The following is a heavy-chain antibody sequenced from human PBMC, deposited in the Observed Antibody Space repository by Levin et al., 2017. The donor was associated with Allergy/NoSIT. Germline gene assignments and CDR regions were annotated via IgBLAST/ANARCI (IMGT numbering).Heavy chain of an antibody. D-gene: IGHD5-12*01. CDR2: ISSNGGTT. CDR1: GFTFSSYA. CDR3: VKDSVAGGHDGYVSY. V-gene: IGHV3-64D*06. J-gene: IGHJ4*02. Sequence: QPGGSLRLSCSASGFTFSSYAMHWVRQAPGKGLEYVSAISSNGGTTYYADSVKGRFTISRDNSKNTLDLQMSSLRPEDAAVYYCVKDSVAGGHDGYVSYWGQGTLVTVSS.